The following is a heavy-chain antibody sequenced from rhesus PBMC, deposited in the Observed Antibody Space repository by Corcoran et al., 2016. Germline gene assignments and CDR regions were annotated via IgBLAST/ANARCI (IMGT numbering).Heavy chain of an antibody. CDR1: GVSLSTSGMG. CDR2: IYWDEDK. V-gene: IGHV2S1*01. Sequence: QVTLKESGPALVKPTQTLTLTCTFSGVSLSTSGMGVGWISQPPGKTLEWLASIYWDEDKTYRPSLQSRLTISKDTSNTQVVLTMTNLDPVATATYYCARGGTTVAAQIDYWGQGVLVTVSS. D-gene: IGHD4-29*01. CDR3: ARGGTTVAAQIDY. J-gene: IGHJ4*01.